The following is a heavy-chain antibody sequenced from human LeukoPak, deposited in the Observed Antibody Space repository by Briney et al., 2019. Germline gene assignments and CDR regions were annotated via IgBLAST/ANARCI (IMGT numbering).Heavy chain of an antibody. V-gene: IGHV4-34*01. J-gene: IGHJ6*03. D-gene: IGHD2-21*02. Sequence: SETLSLTCAVYGGSFSGYYWSWIRQPPGKGLGWIGEINHSGSTNYNPSLKSRVTISVDTSKNQFSLKLSSVTAADTAVYYCARGRRMTSTKYYYYYYMDVWGKGTTVTVSS. CDR3: ARGRRMTSTKYYYYYYMDV. CDR1: GGSFSGYY. CDR2: INHSGST.